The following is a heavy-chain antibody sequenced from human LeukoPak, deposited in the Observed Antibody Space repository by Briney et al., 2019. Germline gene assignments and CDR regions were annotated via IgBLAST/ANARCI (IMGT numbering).Heavy chain of an antibody. CDR3: ARAYSSWYLYYYYYMDV. CDR2: ISSSSSYI. Sequence: PGGSLRLSCAASGFTFSSYSMNWVRQAPGKGLEWVSSISSSSSYIYYADSVKGRFTISRDNAKNSLYLQMNSLRAEDTAVYYCARAYSSWYLYYYYYMDVWGKGTTVTVSS. CDR1: GFTFSSYS. V-gene: IGHV3-21*01. J-gene: IGHJ6*03. D-gene: IGHD6-13*01.